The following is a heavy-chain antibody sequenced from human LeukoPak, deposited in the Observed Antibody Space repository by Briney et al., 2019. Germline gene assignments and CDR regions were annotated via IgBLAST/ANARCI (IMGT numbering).Heavy chain of an antibody. J-gene: IGHJ6*03. Sequence: PGGSLRLSCAASGFNFGNSWMSWVRQAPGKGLEWVANVKGDGREKYYVDSVKGRFTISRDNPKNSLYLQMNSLRGEDTAVYYCAKERLWFGEGYYYYYMDVWGKGTTVTVSS. CDR2: VKGDGREK. D-gene: IGHD3-10*01. CDR1: GFNFGNSW. V-gene: IGHV3-7*01. CDR3: AKERLWFGEGYYYYYMDV.